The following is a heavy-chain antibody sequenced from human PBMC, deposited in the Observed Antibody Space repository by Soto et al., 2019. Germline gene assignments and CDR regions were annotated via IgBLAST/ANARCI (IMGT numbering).Heavy chain of an antibody. CDR3: ARDDVLCDGGRCYVVPLDV. Sequence: EVHLVESGGGLVQPGGSLRLSCAGSGFTVSSKYMSWVRQAPGKGLEWVSLIQSGGPTYYADSVKGRFTISRDTSANTLHLKMDSLRAEDTAVYYCARDDVLCDGGRCYVVPLDVWRKGTTVTVSS. CDR2: IQSGGPT. D-gene: IGHD2-15*01. J-gene: IGHJ6*04. V-gene: IGHV3-66*01. CDR1: GFTVSSKY.